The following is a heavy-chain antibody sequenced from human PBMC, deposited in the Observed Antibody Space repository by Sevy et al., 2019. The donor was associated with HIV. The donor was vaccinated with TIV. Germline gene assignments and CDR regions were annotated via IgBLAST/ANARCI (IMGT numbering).Heavy chain of an antibody. V-gene: IGHV4-34*01. CDR2: INHSGST. Sequence: SETLSLTCAVYGGSFSGYYWSWIRQPPGKGLEWIGEINHSGSTNYNPSLKSRVTISVDTSKNQFSLKLSSVTAADTAVYYCARMADLAHHYYYYMDVWGKGTTVTVSS. CDR1: GGSFSGYY. J-gene: IGHJ6*03. D-gene: IGHD3-16*01. CDR3: ARMADLAHHYYYYMDV.